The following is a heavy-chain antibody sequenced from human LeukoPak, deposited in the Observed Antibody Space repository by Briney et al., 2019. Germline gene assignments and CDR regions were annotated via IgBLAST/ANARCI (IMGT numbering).Heavy chain of an antibody. J-gene: IGHJ3*02. CDR3: ATESYSGSYLYAFDI. Sequence: PSETLSLTCTVSGGSISSYYWSWIRQPPGKGLEWIGYIYYSGSTNYNPSLKSRVTISVDTSKNQFSLKLSSVTAEDTAVYYCATESYSGSYLYAFDIWGQGTMVTVSS. D-gene: IGHD1-26*01. CDR2: IYYSGST. CDR1: GGSISSYY. V-gene: IGHV4-59*01.